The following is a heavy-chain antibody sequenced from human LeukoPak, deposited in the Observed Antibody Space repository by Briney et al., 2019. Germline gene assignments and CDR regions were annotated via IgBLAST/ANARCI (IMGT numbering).Heavy chain of an antibody. CDR3: ARNRLRFLEWLSEGMDV. D-gene: IGHD3-3*01. CDR2: INHSGST. CDR1: GGSFSGYY. J-gene: IGHJ6*02. V-gene: IGHV4-34*01. Sequence: SETLSLTCAVYGGSFSGYYWSWIRQPPGKGLEWIGEINHSGSTNYNPSLKSRVTISVDTSKNQFSLKLSSVTAPDTAVYYCARNRLRFLEWLSEGMDVWGQGTTVTVSS.